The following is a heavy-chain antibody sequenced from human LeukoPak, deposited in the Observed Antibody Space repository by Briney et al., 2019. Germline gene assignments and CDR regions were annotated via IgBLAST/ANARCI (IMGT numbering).Heavy chain of an antibody. J-gene: IGHJ4*02. V-gene: IGHV3-66*01. CDR2: IYSGGST. CDR1: GFTFTNYA. Sequence: GGSLRLSCAASGFTFTNYALHWVRQAPGKGLEWVSVIYSGGSTYYADSVKGRFTISRDNSKNTLYLQMNSLRAEDTAVYYCARNFDYWGQGTLVTVSS. CDR3: ARNFDY.